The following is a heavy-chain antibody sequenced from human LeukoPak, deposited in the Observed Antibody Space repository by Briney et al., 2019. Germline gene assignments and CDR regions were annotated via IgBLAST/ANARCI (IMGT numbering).Heavy chain of an antibody. V-gene: IGHV4-31*03. CDR1: GGSISSGGYY. J-gene: IGHJ4*02. CDR2: IYYSGST. CDR3: ASHLKDYDSSGYPDY. D-gene: IGHD3-22*01. Sequence: KPSETLSLTCTVSGGSISSGGYYWSWIRQHPGKGLEWIGYIYYSGSTYYNPSLKSRVTISVDTSKNQFSLKLSSVTAADTAVYYCASHLKDYDSSGYPDYWGQGTLVNVSS.